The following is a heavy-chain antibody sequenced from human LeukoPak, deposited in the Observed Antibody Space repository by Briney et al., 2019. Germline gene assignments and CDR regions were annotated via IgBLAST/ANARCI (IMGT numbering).Heavy chain of an antibody. CDR3: ARVIGSYGDSAY. Sequence: GGSLRLSCAASGFTFSSYSINWVRQAPGKGLEWVSYISSTSSAIYYADSVKGRFTISRDNAKNSLYLQMNSLRAEDTAVYYCARVIGSYGDSAYWGQGTLVTVSS. J-gene: IGHJ4*02. CDR1: GFTFSSYS. V-gene: IGHV3-48*04. CDR2: ISSTSSAI. D-gene: IGHD1-26*01.